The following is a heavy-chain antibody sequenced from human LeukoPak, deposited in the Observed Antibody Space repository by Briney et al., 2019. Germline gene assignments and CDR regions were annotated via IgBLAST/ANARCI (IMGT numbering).Heavy chain of an antibody. J-gene: IGHJ4*02. CDR2: INPRGGST. D-gene: IGHD5-24*01. CDR3: ARGPFHTYNWDY. Sequence: ASVKVSCKASGYTFTTDYIHWVRQAPGQGLEWMGIINPRGGSTSYAQKFQGRVTLTRDTSTSTVYMEPSSLRSEDTAVYYCARGPFHTYNWDYWGQGTLVTVSS. CDR1: GYTFTTDY. V-gene: IGHV1-46*01.